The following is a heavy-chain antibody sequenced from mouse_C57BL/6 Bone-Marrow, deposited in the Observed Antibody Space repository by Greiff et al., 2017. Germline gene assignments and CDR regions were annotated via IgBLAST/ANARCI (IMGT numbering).Heavy chain of an antibody. D-gene: IGHD3-3*01. CDR2: ISYDGSN. Sequence: EESGPGLVKPSQSLSLTCSVTGYSITSGYYWNWIRQFPGNKLEWMGYISYDGSNNYNPSLKNRISITRDTSKNQFFLKLNSVTTEDTATYYCARGQRGFAYWGQGTLVTVSA. CDR3: ARGQRGFAY. V-gene: IGHV3-6*01. J-gene: IGHJ3*01. CDR1: GYSITSGYY.